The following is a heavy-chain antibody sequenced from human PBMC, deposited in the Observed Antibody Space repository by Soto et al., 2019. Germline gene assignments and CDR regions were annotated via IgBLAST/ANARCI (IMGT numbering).Heavy chain of an antibody. CDR3: ARVKKWKDKAIGSWFDP. D-gene: IGHD5-18*01. CDR1: GGSISSGDYY. CDR2: IYYSGST. V-gene: IGHV4-30-4*01. J-gene: IGHJ5*02. Sequence: SETLSLTCTVSGGSISSGDYYWSWIRQPPGKGLEWIGYIYYSGSTYYNPSLKSRVTISVDTSKNQFSLKLSHVTAADTAVYYCARVKKWKDKAIGSWFDPCGQRTLVPVSA.